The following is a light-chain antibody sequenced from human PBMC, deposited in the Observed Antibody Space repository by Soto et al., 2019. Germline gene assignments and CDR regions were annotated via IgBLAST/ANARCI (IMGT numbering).Light chain of an antibody. V-gene: IGKV1-9*01. CDR1: QGISSS. CDR2: PAS. Sequence: DLQLTQSPSFLSASVGDRVTITCRASQGISSSLAWYQQKPGKAPKLLIYPASTLQSGVPSRFGGSGSGTDFALTISSLQPEDFATYYCQRLNPSPPYPFGQGTKLEIK. J-gene: IGKJ2*01. CDR3: QRLNPSPPYP.